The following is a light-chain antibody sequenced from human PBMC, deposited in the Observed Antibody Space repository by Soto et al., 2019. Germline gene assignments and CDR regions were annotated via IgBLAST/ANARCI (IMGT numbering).Light chain of an antibody. CDR1: SSDVGSYNV. Sequence: QSVLTQPASVSGSPGQSITISCTGTSSDVGSYNVVSWYQQHPGKAPKLMIYEGSKRPSGVSNRFSGSKSGNTASLTISGLQAEDEADYYCCSYAGSSTYVFGPGTKLTVL. V-gene: IGLV2-23*01. J-gene: IGLJ1*01. CDR2: EGS. CDR3: CSYAGSSTYV.